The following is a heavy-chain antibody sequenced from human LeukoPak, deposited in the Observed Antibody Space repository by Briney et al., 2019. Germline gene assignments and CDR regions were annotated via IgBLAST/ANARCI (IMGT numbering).Heavy chain of an antibody. Sequence: PGGSLGLSCAASGFTFSSYSMNWVRQAPGKGPEWVSYISSSSSTIYYADSVKGRFTISRDNAKNSLYLQMNSLRDEDTAVYYCARDGTSCYFSSCYYYYYMDVWGKGTTVTVSS. CDR2: ISSSSSTI. D-gene: IGHD2-2*01. CDR3: ARDGTSCYFSSCYYYYYMDV. J-gene: IGHJ6*03. CDR1: GFTFSSYS. V-gene: IGHV3-48*02.